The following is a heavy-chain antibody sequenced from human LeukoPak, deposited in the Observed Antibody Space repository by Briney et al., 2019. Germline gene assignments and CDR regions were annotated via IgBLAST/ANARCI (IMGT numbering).Heavy chain of an antibody. CDR1: GGSISSYY. Sequence: PSETLSLTCTVSGGSISSYYWSWIRQPPGKGLEWIGYIYYSGSTNYNPFLKSRVTISVDTSKNQFSLKLSSVTAADTAVYYCARYSSSPRMAFDIWGQGTMVTVSS. D-gene: IGHD6-6*01. V-gene: IGHV4-59*01. CDR2: IYYSGST. CDR3: ARYSSSPRMAFDI. J-gene: IGHJ3*02.